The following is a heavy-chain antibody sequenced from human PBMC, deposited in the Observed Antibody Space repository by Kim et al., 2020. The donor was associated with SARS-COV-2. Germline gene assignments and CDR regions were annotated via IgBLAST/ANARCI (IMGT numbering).Heavy chain of an antibody. J-gene: IGHJ6*01. CDR1: GFTFNGYG. D-gene: IGHD5-12*01. V-gene: IGHV3-9*01. CDR2: ISRGGSDI. Sequence: GGSLRLSCAASGFTFNGYGMNWVRQAPGKGLEWVSAISRGGSDIDYADSVKGRFTISRDNARNSLYLQMESLSTEDTALYFCTRSSPLTAGYPYY. CDR3: TRSSPLTAGYPYY.